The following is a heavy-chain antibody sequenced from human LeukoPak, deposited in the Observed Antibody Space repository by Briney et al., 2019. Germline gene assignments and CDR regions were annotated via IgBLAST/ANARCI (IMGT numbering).Heavy chain of an antibody. CDR2: IIPIFGTA. Sequence: ASVKVSCKASGGTFSSYAISWVRQAPGQGLEWMGGIIPIFGTANYAQKFQGRVTITADESTSTAYMELSSLRSDDTAVYYCARAVYYYYYMDVWGKGTTDTVSS. CDR3: ARAVYYYYYMDV. J-gene: IGHJ6*03. V-gene: IGHV1-69*01. CDR1: GGTFSSYA.